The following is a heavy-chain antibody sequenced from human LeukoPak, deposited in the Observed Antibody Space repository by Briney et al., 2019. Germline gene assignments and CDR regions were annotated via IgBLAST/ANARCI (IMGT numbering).Heavy chain of an antibody. Sequence: GGSLRLSCAASGFTFRKFSMSWVRQAPGKGLEWVSNIRSNGGDTYYTDSVKGRLTLSRDNFKNTLYLEMNSLRAGDTAVYYCAKGGYTTWFDPWGQGTLVTVSS. CDR2: IRSNGGDT. CDR3: AKGGYTTWFDP. CDR1: GFTFRKFS. D-gene: IGHD2-15*01. J-gene: IGHJ5*02. V-gene: IGHV3-23*01.